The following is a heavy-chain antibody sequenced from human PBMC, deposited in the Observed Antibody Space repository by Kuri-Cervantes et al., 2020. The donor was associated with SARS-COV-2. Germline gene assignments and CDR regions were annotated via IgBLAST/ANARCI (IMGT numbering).Heavy chain of an antibody. J-gene: IGHJ3*02. CDR2: ISSSSIYT. D-gene: IGHD6-19*01. Sequence: GGSLRLSCAASGFTFSDYYMSWIRQAPGKGLEWVSYISSSSIYTNYADSVRGRFTISRDNAKNSLYLQMNGLRAEDTAVYYCASFGSGWYDDAFDIWGQGTMVTVSS. CDR3: ASFGSGWYDDAFDI. CDR1: GFTFSDYY. V-gene: IGHV3-11*03.